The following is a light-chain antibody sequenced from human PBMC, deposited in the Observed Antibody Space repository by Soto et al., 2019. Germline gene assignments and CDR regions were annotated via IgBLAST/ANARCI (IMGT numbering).Light chain of an antibody. CDR1: QSVHNF. CDR2: GAS. Sequence: EVVLTQSAATLSSSPGERAALFCNAIQSVHNFLAWYQQETGQATRILIYGASTRAAGIPARFTGSGSGTDFTPTTSSLEHEDFAVYYCQQRSNWHPITFGQGTRLEIK. CDR3: QQRSNWHPIT. J-gene: IGKJ5*01. V-gene: IGKV3-11*01.